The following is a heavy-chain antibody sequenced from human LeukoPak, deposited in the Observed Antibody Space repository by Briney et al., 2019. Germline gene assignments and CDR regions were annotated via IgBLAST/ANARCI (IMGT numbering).Heavy chain of an antibody. CDR3: ASSSGFCGGDCYASVY. J-gene: IGHJ4*02. D-gene: IGHD2-21*02. CDR1: GGTFSSYA. V-gene: IGHV1-69*05. CDR2: IIPIFGTA. Sequence: ASVKVSCKASGGTFSSYAISWVRQAPGQGLEWMGRIIPIFGTANYAQKFQGRVTITTDESTSTAYMELSSLRSEDTAVYYCASSSGFCGGDCYASVYWGQGTLVTVSS.